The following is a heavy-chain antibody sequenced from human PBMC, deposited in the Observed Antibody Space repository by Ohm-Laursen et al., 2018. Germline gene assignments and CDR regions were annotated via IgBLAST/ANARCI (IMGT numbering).Heavy chain of an antibody. Sequence: SLRLSCSASGFTFSDYYMTWIRQAPGKGLEWVSYITSSGSTIYYADSVKGRFTIPRDNAKNSLYLQMNSLRPEDTAVYYCARLLSGSSPEGYWGQGTLVTVSS. CDR1: GFTFSDYY. D-gene: IGHD1-26*01. J-gene: IGHJ4*02. V-gene: IGHV3-11*01. CDR3: ARLLSGSSPEGY. CDR2: ITSSGSTI.